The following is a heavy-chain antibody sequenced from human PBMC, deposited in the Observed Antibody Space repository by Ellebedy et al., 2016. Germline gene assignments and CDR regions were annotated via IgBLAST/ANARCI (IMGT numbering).Heavy chain of an antibody. D-gene: IGHD2-2*01. V-gene: IGHV1-8*01. J-gene: IGHJ6*03. CDR2: MNPNSGNT. CDR3: ARVPPAYCSSTSCSYYYYMDV. Sequence: ASVKVSXKASGYTFTSYDINWVRQATGQGLEWMGWMNPNSGNTGYAQKFQGRVTMTRNTSISTAYMELSSLRSEDTAVYYCARVPPAYCSSTSCSYYYYMDVWGKGTTVTVSS. CDR1: GYTFTSYD.